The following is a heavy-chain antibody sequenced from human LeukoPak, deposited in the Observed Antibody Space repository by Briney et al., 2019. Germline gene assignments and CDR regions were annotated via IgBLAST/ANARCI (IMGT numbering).Heavy chain of an antibody. CDR3: AKDANYYGSGAKNGMDV. Sequence: GGSLRLSCAASGFPFSSYGMHWVRQAPGKGLEWVAVISYDGSNKYYADSVKGRFTISRDNSKNTLYLQMNSLRAEDTAVYYCAKDANYYGSGAKNGMDVWGQGTTVTVSS. J-gene: IGHJ6*02. CDR2: ISYDGSNK. V-gene: IGHV3-30*18. CDR1: GFPFSSYG. D-gene: IGHD3-10*01.